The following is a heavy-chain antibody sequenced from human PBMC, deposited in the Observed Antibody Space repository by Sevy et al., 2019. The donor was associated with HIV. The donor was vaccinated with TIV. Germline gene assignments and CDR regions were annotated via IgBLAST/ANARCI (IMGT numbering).Heavy chain of an antibody. Sequence: SETLSLTCTVSGGSISSNYWSWIRQPPGKGLEWIGYIYSSGSSYNPSLKSRVSISMDTSKTQFSVKLNSVTAADTAVYYCARSSGYSYGAFDYWGQGTLVTVSS. D-gene: IGHD5-18*01. J-gene: IGHJ4*02. CDR2: IYSSGSS. V-gene: IGHV4-59*01. CDR3: ARSSGYSYGAFDY. CDR1: GGSISSNY.